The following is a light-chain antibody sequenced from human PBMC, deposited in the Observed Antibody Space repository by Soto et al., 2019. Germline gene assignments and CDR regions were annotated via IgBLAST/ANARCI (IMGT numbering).Light chain of an antibody. CDR2: DAS. Sequence: EIVLTQSPATLSLSPGETATLSCRASQSVSSYVAWYQQKPGQAPRLLIYDASNRSTGIPARFSGSGSGTDYPLTISRLDPEDRAVYYCQQRSNWPGTFGHGPKVDIK. CDR3: QQRSNWPGT. CDR1: QSVSSY. J-gene: IGKJ1*01. V-gene: IGKV3-11*01.